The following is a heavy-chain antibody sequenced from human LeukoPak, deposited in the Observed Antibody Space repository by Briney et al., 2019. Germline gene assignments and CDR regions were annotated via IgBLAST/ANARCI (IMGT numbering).Heavy chain of an antibody. J-gene: IGHJ5*02. CDR1: GGSIYSSTYY. D-gene: IGHD6-6*01. Sequence: SETLSLTCTVSGGSIYSSTYYWGWIRQPPGKGLEWIGSIYYSGITHNNPSLKSRVTISVDTSKNQFSLKLSSVTAADTAVYYCARVLQYSSSYWFDPWGQGTLVTVSS. CDR3: ARVLQYSSSYWFDP. V-gene: IGHV4-39*07. CDR2: IYYSGIT.